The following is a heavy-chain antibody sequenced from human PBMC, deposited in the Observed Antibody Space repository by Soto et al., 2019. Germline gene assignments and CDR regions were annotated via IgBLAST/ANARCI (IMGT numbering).Heavy chain of an antibody. CDR2: IYYSGTT. CDR1: GYSISSSNW. D-gene: IGHD1-26*01. Sequence: QVQLQESGPGLVKPSDTLSLTCADSGYSISSSNWWGWIRQPPGKGLEWIGYIYYSGTTYYNPSLKSRATMSVDTSKNQFSLKLTSVTAVDTAVYYCARREIQCPIDYWGQGTLVTVSS. V-gene: IGHV4-28*01. CDR3: ARREIQCPIDY. J-gene: IGHJ4*02.